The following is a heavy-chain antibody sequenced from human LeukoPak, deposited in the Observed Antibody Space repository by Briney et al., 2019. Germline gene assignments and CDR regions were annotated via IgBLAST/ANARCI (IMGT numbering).Heavy chain of an antibody. D-gene: IGHD1-26*01. CDR1: GFTFSSYG. CDR3: ARWGAGRTADY. J-gene: IGHJ4*02. CDR2: IWYDGSNK. V-gene: IGHV3-33*01. Sequence: PGGSLRLSCAASGFTFSSYGMHWVRQARGKGLEWVAVIWYDGSNKYYADSVKGRFTISRDNSKNTLYLQMNSLRVEDTATYHCARWGAGRTADYWGQGTQVTVSS.